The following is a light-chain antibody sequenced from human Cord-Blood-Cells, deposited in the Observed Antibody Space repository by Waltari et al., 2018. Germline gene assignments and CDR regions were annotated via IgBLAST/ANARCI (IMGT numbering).Light chain of an antibody. CDR2: EGS. V-gene: IGLV2-23*01. Sequence: QSALTQPASVSGSPGPSLTISCTGTSRDVGSYNLVSWYQQHPGKAPKLMIYEGSKRPSGVSNRFSGSKSGNTASLTISGLQAEDEADYYCCSYAGSSTYVVFGGGTKLTVL. CDR1: SRDVGSYNL. J-gene: IGLJ2*01. CDR3: CSYAGSSTYVV.